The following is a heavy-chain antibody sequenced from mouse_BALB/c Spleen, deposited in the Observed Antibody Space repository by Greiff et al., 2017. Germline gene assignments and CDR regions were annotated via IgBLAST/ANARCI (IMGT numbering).Heavy chain of an antibody. CDR3: ARGRGITTVGDWYFDV. V-gene: IGHV5-6-5*01. J-gene: IGHJ1*01. CDR1: GFTFSSYA. CDR2: ISSGGST. D-gene: IGHD1-1*01. Sequence: EVKLVESGGGLVKPGGSLKLSCAASGFTFSSYAMSWVRQTPEKRLEWVASISSGGSTYYPDSVKGRFTISRDNARNILYLQMSSLRSEDTAMYYCARGRGITTVGDWYFDVWGAGTTVTVSA.